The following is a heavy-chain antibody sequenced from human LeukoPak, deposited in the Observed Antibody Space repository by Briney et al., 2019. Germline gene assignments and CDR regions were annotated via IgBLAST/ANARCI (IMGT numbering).Heavy chain of an antibody. CDR3: APDLRGAAWSLDY. D-gene: IGHD2-15*01. Sequence: GGSLRLSCAASGFTFTSYAMSWVRQTPGKGLEWVASMSGGGDSDYYADSVKGRFTVSRDKSKNTLYVQMDSLRAEDTAVYYCAPDLRGAAWSLDYWGQGTLVTVSS. V-gene: IGHV3-23*01. CDR1: GFTFTSYA. CDR2: MSGGGDSD. J-gene: IGHJ4*02.